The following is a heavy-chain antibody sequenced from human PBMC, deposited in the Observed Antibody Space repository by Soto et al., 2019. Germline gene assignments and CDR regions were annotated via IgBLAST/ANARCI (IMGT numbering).Heavy chain of an antibody. CDR2: IDPRDSYT. D-gene: IGHD6-13*01. Sequence: GESLKISCRGSGYIFTSNWISWVRQMPGKGLEWMGRIDPRDSYTNYSPSFQGHVTISTDKSISTAYLQWSSLEASDTAMYYCARLRTAATGSDFDFWGPGTLVTVSS. J-gene: IGHJ4*02. V-gene: IGHV5-10-1*01. CDR1: GYIFTSNW. CDR3: ARLRTAATGSDFDF.